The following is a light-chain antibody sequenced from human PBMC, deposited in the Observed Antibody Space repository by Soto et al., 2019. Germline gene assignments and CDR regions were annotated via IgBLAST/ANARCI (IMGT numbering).Light chain of an antibody. V-gene: IGKV1-39*01. CDR3: QQSTSYSEA. Sequence: DFQMTQSPSSLAASLPDRVTITCRASQSISSYLNWYQQKPGKAPKLLIYAASSLQSGVPSRFSGSGSGTDFTLTISSLQPDDFATYYCQQSTSYSEAFRHRTEVDI. CDR1: QSISSY. CDR2: AAS. J-gene: IGKJ1*01.